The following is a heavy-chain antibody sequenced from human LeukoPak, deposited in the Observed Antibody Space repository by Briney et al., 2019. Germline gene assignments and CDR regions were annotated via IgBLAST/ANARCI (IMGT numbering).Heavy chain of an antibody. V-gene: IGHV3-33*01. CDR3: ARDRQGGTMIVVPDY. CDR2: IWYDVINQ. J-gene: IGHJ4*02. Sequence: GGGLRVSCAASGVIFSRYGMHWGREAPGKGVGRVAVIWYDVINQYYADSVKGQFPISKDNAKNSLYLQMTSLRAEDTAVYYCARDRQGGTMIVVPDYWGQGTLVTVSS. CDR1: GVIFSRYG. D-gene: IGHD3-22*01.